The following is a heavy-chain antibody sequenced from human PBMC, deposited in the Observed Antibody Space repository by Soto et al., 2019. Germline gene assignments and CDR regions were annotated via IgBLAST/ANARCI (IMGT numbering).Heavy chain of an antibody. Sequence: EVQLLESGGGLVQPGGSLRLSCAASGFTFSSYAMTWVRQAPGKGLEWVSAISGSGGSTYYADSVKGRFTIARDNSKNAQYLQMNSRRAEDTAVYYCAKLSLTDFWSRTDYWGQGTLVTVSS. V-gene: IGHV3-23*01. CDR2: ISGSGGST. J-gene: IGHJ4*02. D-gene: IGHD3-3*01. CDR1: GFTFSSYA. CDR3: AKLSLTDFWSRTDY.